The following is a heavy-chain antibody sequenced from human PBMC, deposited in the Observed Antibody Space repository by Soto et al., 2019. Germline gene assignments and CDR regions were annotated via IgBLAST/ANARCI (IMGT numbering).Heavy chain of an antibody. D-gene: IGHD5-12*01. CDR3: ARDCSRGGGVGYVD. Sequence: EVQLVESGGGLVQPGESLRLSCAASGFTVSGNYMNWVRQAPGKGLEWVSVIYSGGTTYYADSVKGRFTISRDNSKNTLHLQMDSLRVEDTAVYYCARDCSRGGGVGYVDWGQGTLVTVSS. CDR1: GFTVSGNY. J-gene: IGHJ4*02. CDR2: IYSGGTT. V-gene: IGHV3-66*01.